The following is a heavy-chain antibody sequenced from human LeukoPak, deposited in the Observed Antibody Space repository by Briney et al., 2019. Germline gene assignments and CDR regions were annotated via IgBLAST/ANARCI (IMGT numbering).Heavy chain of an antibody. CDR2: IYSSGST. CDR3: ARELVVSYDSGSSYVHAFDL. J-gene: IGHJ3*01. D-gene: IGHD3-10*01. V-gene: IGHV4-59*01. Sequence: SETLSLSCTVAGGSINYYYWSWIRQAPGKGLEWIGYIYSSGSTNYNASLKSRVTISVDASKNEVSLKLRSVTAADTAVYYCARELVVSYDSGSSYVHAFDLWGQGTKITVSS. CDR1: GGSINYYY.